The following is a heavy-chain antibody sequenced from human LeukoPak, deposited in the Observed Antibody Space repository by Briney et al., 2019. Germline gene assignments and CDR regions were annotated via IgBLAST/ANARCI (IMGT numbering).Heavy chain of an antibody. Sequence: GGSLRLSCAASGFTFSSYAMHWVRQAPGKGLEWVSSISSSSSYIYYADSVKGRFTISRDNAKNSLYLQMNSLRAEDTAVYYCAREFYDSSGYPYYYYGMDVWGQGTTVTVSS. J-gene: IGHJ6*02. CDR3: AREFYDSSGYPYYYYGMDV. CDR1: GFTFSSYA. CDR2: ISSSSSYI. D-gene: IGHD3-22*01. V-gene: IGHV3-21*01.